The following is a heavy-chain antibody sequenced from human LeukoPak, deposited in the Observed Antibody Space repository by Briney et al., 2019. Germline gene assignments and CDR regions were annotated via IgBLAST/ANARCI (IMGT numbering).Heavy chain of an antibody. CDR2: MNQDGSAK. D-gene: IGHD3-16*01. J-gene: IGHJ6*02. CDR3: ATYTHWVAGDV. CDR1: GFTFSDSW. Sequence: GGSLRLSCAASGFTFSDSWMSWVRQAPGKGLEWVANMNQDGSAKGHVDSVKGRFTISRDNARNSLYLQMSSLRPEDTAVYYCATYTHWVAGDVWGQGTTVTVFS. V-gene: IGHV3-7*01.